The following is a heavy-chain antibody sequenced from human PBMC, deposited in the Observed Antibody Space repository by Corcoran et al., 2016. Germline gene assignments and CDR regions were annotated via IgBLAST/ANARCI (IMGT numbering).Heavy chain of an antibody. D-gene: IGHD1-26*01. CDR3: AKALPNIVGDYYFDY. CDR2: ISYDGSNK. Sequence: QVQLVESGGGVVQPGRSLRLSCAASGFTFSSYGMHWVRQGPGKGLEWVAVISYDGSNKYYEDSVQGRFTISRYNSKNTLYLQMNSLRAEDTAVYYCAKALPNIVGDYYFDYWGQGTLVTVSS. CDR1: GFTFSSYG. V-gene: IGHV3-30*18. J-gene: IGHJ4*02.